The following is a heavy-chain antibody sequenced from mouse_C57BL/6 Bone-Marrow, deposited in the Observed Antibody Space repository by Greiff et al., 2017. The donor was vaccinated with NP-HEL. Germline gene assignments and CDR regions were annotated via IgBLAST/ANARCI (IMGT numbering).Heavy chain of an antibody. CDR3: AREVYYGNYFYAMDY. D-gene: IGHD2-1*01. Sequence: QVQLQQPGAELVIPGASVKLSCKASGYTFTSYWMHWVKQRPGQGLEWIGEIDPSDSYTNYNQKFKGKSTLTVDKSSSTAYMQLSSLTSEDSAVYYCAREVYYGNYFYAMDYWGQGTSVTVSS. CDR1: GYTFTSYW. V-gene: IGHV1-69*01. J-gene: IGHJ4*01. CDR2: IDPSDSYT.